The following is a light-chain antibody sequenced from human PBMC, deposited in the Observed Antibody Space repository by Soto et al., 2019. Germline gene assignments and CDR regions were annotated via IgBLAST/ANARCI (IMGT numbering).Light chain of an antibody. CDR1: SSDVGGYNY. CDR2: EVN. J-gene: IGLJ2*01. CDR3: CSYAGSNNFVV. V-gene: IGLV2-8*01. Sequence: QPVLTQPPSASGSPGQSVTISCTGTSSDVGGYNYVSWYQQHPGKAPKLIIYEVNKRPSGVSDRFSGSKSGNTASLTVSGLQADDEADYYCCSYAGSNNFVVFGGGTKLTVL.